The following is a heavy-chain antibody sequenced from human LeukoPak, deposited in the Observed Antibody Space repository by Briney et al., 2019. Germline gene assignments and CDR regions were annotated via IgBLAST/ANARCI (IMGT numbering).Heavy chain of an antibody. D-gene: IGHD7-27*01. J-gene: IGHJ3*02. Sequence: GESLKISCKGSGYSFTSYWISWVRQMPGKGLEWMGKIEPSDSYPNYSPSFQGHVTISADKSISTAYLQWSSLKASATAMYYCARLTGLDGFDTWGQGTMVSVSS. V-gene: IGHV5-10-1*01. CDR3: ARLTGLDGFDT. CDR2: IEPSDSYP. CDR1: GYSFTSYW.